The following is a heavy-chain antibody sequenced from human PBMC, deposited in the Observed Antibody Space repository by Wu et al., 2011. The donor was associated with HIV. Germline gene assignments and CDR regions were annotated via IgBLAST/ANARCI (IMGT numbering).Heavy chain of an antibody. CDR1: GYTFTSYY. CDR2: INPSGGST. V-gene: IGHV1-46*01. J-gene: IGHJ6*02. D-gene: IGHD3-10*01. CDR3: ARDRPPDGGYGHSYYFYGMDV. Sequence: QVQLVQSGAEVKKPGASVKVSCKASGYTFTSYYMHWVRQAPGQGLEWMGRINPSGGSTNNAQKFQGRVTMTRDTSTSTVYMELSSLRSEDTAVYYCARDRPPDGGYGHSYYFYGMDVWGQGTTVTVSS.